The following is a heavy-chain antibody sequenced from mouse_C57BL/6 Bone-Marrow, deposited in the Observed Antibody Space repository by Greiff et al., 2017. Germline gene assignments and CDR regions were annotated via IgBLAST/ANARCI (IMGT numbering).Heavy chain of an antibody. CDR1: GYAFSSSW. CDR3: ARGFYDDYDFDC. D-gene: IGHD2-4*01. J-gene: IGHJ2*01. Sequence: QVQLKQSGPELVKPGASVKISCKASGYAFSSSWMNWVKQRPGKGLEWIGRIYPGDGDTNYNGKFKGKATLTADKSSSTAYMQLSSLTSEDSAVYFCARGFYDDYDFDCWGQSTTLTVSS. V-gene: IGHV1-82*01. CDR2: IYPGDGDT.